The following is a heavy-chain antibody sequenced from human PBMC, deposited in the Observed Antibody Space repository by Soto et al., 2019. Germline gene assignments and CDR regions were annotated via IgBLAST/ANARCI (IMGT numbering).Heavy chain of an antibody. CDR3: ARGEDYYDSSGYFDY. CDR1: GGSISSYY. Sequence: SETLSLTCTVSGGSISSYYWSWIRQPPGKGLEWIGYIYYSGSTNYNPSLKSRVTISVDTSKNQFSLKLSSVTAADTAVYYCARGEDYYDSSGYFDYWGQGTLVTVSS. V-gene: IGHV4-59*01. D-gene: IGHD3-22*01. J-gene: IGHJ4*02. CDR2: IYYSGST.